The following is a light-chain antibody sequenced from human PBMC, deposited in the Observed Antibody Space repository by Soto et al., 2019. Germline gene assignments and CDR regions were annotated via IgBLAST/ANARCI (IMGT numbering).Light chain of an antibody. CDR2: AAS. J-gene: IGKJ3*01. V-gene: IGKV1-39*01. CDR3: QQSYSHSRT. Sequence: DIQMTQSPSSLSAPVGDRVTITCRASQSINTYLNWYQQKPGKAPKLLIYAASSLQSGVPSRFSGSGSGTDFTLTIGSLQPEDFATYYCQQSYSHSRTFGPGTKVDIK. CDR1: QSINTY.